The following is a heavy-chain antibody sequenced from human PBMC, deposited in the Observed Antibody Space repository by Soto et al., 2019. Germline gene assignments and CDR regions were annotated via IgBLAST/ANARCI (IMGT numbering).Heavy chain of an antibody. J-gene: IGHJ1*01. CDR1: GFTFSNFD. D-gene: IGHD6-13*01. CDR3: ATGTAAPAH. CDR2: ISTSGGTT. Sequence: GGSLRLSCAASGFTFSNFDMSWVRQAPGKGLEWVSGISTSGGTTYYADSVKGRFTSSRDNSENTLYLQMTSLRAEDTAVYYCATGTAAPAHWGQGTLVTVSS. V-gene: IGHV3-23*01.